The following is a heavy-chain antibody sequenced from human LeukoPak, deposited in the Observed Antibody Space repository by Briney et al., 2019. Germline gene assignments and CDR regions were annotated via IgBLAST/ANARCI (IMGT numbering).Heavy chain of an antibody. J-gene: IGHJ4*02. D-gene: IGHD5-12*01. CDR3: VRGTGYSAYDYDFDY. CDR1: GFTFSSYA. CDR2: IGTAGDT. Sequence: GGSLRLSCAASGFTFSSYAMSWVRQPRGKGLEWVSAIGTAGDTYYPGSVKGRFTISRENAKNSLYLQMNSLRAGDTAVYYCVRGTGYSAYDYDFDYWGQGTLVTVSS. V-gene: IGHV3-13*04.